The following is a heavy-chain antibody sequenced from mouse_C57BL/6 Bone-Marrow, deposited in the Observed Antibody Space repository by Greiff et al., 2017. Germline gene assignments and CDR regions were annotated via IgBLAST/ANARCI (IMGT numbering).Heavy chain of an antibody. CDR3: GRGGYGAGFAY. CDR1: GYAFSSSW. Sequence: VKLQESGPELVKPGASVKISCKASGYAFSSSWMNWVKQRPGKGLEWIGRIYPGDGDTNYNGKFKGKATLTADKSSSTAYMQLSSLTSEDSAVXYCGRGGYGAGFAYWGQGTLVTVSA. CDR2: IYPGDGDT. V-gene: IGHV1-82*01. D-gene: IGHD1-2*01. J-gene: IGHJ3*01.